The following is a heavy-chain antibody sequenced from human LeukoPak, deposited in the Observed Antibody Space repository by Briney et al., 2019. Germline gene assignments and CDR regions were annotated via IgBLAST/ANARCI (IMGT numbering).Heavy chain of an antibody. D-gene: IGHD2-2*01. V-gene: IGHV4-39*02. CDR3: ARDLGCSSTSCYPNWFDP. CDR1: GGSISSSSYY. CDR2: IYYSGST. Sequence: MTSETLSLTCTVSGGSISSSSYYWGWIRQPPGKGLEWIGSIYYSGSTYYNPSLKSRVTISVDTSKNQFSLKLSSVTAADTAVYYCARDLGCSSTSCYPNWFDPWGQGTLVIVSS. J-gene: IGHJ5*02.